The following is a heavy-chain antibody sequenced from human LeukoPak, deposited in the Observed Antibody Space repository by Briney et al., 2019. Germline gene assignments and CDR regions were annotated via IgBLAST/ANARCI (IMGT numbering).Heavy chain of an antibody. Sequence: SETLSLTCAVYGGSFSGYYWSWIRQPPGKGLEWIGEINHSGSTYYNPSLKSRVTISVDTSKNQFSLKLSSVTAADTAVYYCARGGFREIYYWGQGTLVTVSS. CDR2: INHSGST. CDR1: GGSFSGYY. V-gene: IGHV4-34*01. CDR3: ARGGFREIYY. J-gene: IGHJ4*02. D-gene: IGHD5-24*01.